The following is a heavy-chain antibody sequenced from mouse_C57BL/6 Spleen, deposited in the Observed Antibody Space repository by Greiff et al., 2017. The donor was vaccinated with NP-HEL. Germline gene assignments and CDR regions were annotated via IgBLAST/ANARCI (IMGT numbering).Heavy chain of an antibody. CDR2: INPGSGGT. Sequence: VQLQQSGAELVRPGTSVKVSCKASGYAFTNYLIEWVKQRPGQGLEWIGVINPGSGGTNYNEKFKGKATLTADKSSSTAYMQLSSLTSEDSAVYFCAREVDYYGSSYGYWGQGTTLTVSS. J-gene: IGHJ2*01. D-gene: IGHD1-1*01. CDR1: GYAFTNYL. CDR3: AREVDYYGSSYGY. V-gene: IGHV1-54*01.